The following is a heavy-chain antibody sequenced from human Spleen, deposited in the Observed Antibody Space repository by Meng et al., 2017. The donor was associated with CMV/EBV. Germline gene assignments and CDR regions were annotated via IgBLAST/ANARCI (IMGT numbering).Heavy chain of an antibody. J-gene: IGHJ4*02. CDR1: GFTFSSYT. Sequence: GESLKISCAASGFTFSSYTMNWVRQAPGKGLEWVSFISRSGSAIYYADSVRGRLTTSRDNAKSSLYLQMDSLRAEDTAVYFCARDRIRNFDYWGQGTLVTVSS. D-gene: IGHD1-14*01. CDR3: ARDRIRNFDY. V-gene: IGHV3-48*04. CDR2: ISRSGSAI.